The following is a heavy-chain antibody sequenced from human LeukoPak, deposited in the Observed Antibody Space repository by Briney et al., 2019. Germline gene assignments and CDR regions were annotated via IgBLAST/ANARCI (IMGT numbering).Heavy chain of an antibody. V-gene: IGHV4-61*01. CDR3: ARYQNYYYYGMDV. CDR1: GGSVSSGSYY. D-gene: IGHD2-2*01. CDR2: IYYRGST. Sequence: SETLSLTCTVSGGSVSSGSYYWTWLRQPPGKRLEWIGYIYYRGSTNYNPSLKSRVTMSVDTSKNQFSLKLSSVTAADTAVYYCARYQNYYYYGMDVWGQGTTVTVSS. J-gene: IGHJ6*02.